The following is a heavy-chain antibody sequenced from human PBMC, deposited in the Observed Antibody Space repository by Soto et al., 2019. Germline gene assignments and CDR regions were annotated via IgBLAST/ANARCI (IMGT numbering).Heavy chain of an antibody. V-gene: IGHV5-51*01. Sequence: GESLKISCKGSGYSFTSNWIGWVRQMPGKGLEWMGIIYPGDSDTRYSPSFQGQVTISADKSISTAYLQWSSLKASDTAMYYCARQYSSGWWNYYYGMDVWGQGTTVTVSS. CDR1: GYSFTSNW. J-gene: IGHJ6*02. CDR3: ARQYSSGWWNYYYGMDV. CDR2: IYPGDSDT. D-gene: IGHD6-19*01.